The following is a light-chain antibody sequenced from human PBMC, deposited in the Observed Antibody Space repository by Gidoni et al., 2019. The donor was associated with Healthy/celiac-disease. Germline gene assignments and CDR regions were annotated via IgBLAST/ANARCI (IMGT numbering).Light chain of an antibody. CDR2: EVS. J-gene: IGLJ1*01. Sequence: QPALTQPPSASGSPGQSVTIPCTETSSDVVGYNYVSWYQQHPGKAPKLMIYEVSKRPSGVPDRFSGSKSGNTASLTVSGLQAEDEADYYCSSYAGSNNYVFGTGTKVTVL. CDR3: SSYAGSNNYV. V-gene: IGLV2-8*01. CDR1: SSDVVGYNY.